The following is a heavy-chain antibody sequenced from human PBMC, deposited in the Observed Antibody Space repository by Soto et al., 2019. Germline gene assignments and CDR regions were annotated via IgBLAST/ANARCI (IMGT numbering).Heavy chain of an antibody. CDR3: ARDLTTHDY. J-gene: IGHJ4*02. Sequence: EVQLLESGGGLVQPGGSLRLSCVGSGFTFSAHAITWVRQAPGKGLEWVSTLGTIGAFYADYVKGRFTISRYNSKNTVNLQMNSLRGEDTVIYYCARDLTTHDYWGQGTVVTVAS. CDR2: LGTIGA. V-gene: IGHV3-23*01. CDR1: GFTFSAHA.